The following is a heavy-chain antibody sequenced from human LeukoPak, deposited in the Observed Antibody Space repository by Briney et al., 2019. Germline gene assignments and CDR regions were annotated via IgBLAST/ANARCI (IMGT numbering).Heavy chain of an antibody. D-gene: IGHD2-2*01. V-gene: IGHV3-30*02. CDR2: IRYDGSNK. J-gene: IGHJ6*03. CDR1: GFTFSSYG. CDR3: AKDGTAEDIVVVPAATSHYYYYMDV. Sequence: GGSLRLSCAASGFTFSSYGMHWVRQAPGKGLEWVAFIRYDGSNKYYADSVKGRFTISRDNSKNTLYLQMNSLRAEDTAVYYCAKDGTAEDIVVVPAATSHYYYYMDVWGKGTRVTVSS.